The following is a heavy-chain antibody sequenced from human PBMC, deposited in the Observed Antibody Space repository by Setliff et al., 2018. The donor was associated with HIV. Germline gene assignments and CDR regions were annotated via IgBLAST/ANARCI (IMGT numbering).Heavy chain of an antibody. CDR2: ISPSGGST. V-gene: IGHV3-23*01. J-gene: IGHJ4*02. Sequence: PGGSLRLSCAASGFTFSSYAMSWVRQAPGKGLEWVSAISPSGGSTYYADSVRGWFTISRDNSKNTLYLQMNSLRAEDTALYYCARKYYYDSSGYYSFDYWGQGALVTVSS. CDR1: GFTFSSYA. D-gene: IGHD3-22*01. CDR3: ARKYYYDSSGYYSFDY.